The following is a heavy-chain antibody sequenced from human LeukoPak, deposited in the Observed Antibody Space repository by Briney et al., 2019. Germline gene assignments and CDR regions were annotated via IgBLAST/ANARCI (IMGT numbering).Heavy chain of an antibody. CDR2: ISSSSSTV. J-gene: IGHJ6*04. V-gene: IGHV3-48*01. D-gene: IGHD3-10*01. CDR1: GFTFSSYS. Sequence: GGSLRLSCAASGFTFSSYSMNWVRQAPGKGLEWVSYISSSSSTVYYADSVKGRFTISRDNAKNSLYLQMNSLRAEDTAVYYCARAFMVRGVIISALFDVWGKGTTVTVSS. CDR3: ARAFMVRGVIISALFDV.